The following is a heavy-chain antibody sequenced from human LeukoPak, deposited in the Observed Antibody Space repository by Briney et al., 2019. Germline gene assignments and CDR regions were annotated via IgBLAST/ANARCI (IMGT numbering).Heavy chain of an antibody. Sequence: APVKVSCKASGYSFTSHYMHWVRQAPGQGLEWIGLINPRGTSTIYAEKLQGRIIINRDMSTTTDYMELSSVKSDDTAVYYCARDNSIHERGWWFDPWGQGTLVTVSS. J-gene: IGHJ5*02. CDR2: INPRGTST. V-gene: IGHV1-46*01. CDR1: GYSFTSHY. CDR3: ARDNSIHERGWWFDP. D-gene: IGHD4-23*01.